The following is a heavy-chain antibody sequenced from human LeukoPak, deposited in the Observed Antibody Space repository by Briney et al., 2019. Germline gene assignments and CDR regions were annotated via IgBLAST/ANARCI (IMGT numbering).Heavy chain of an antibody. V-gene: IGHV3-23*01. CDR1: GFTFSSYA. CDR3: AKVSAEWELHPFDY. Sequence: GRSLRLSCAASGFTFSSYAMSWVRQAPGKGLEWVSAISGSGGSTYYADSVKGRFTISRDNSKNTLYLQMNSLRAEDTAVYYCAKVSAEWELHPFDYWGQGTLVTVSS. CDR2: ISGSGGST. D-gene: IGHD1-26*01. J-gene: IGHJ4*02.